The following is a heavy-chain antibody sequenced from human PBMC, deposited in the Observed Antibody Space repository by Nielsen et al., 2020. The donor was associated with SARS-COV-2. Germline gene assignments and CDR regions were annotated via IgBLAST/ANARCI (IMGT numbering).Heavy chain of an antibody. J-gene: IGHJ4*02. CDR3: AKDQVGGYCSSTSCYDEGYFDY. CDR2: ISGSGGST. V-gene: IGHV3-23*01. Sequence: GESLKTPCAASGFPFSSYAMSWVRQAPGKGPEWVSAISGSGGSTYYADSVKGRFTISRDNSKNTLYLQMNSLRAEDTAVYYCAKDQVGGYCSSTSCYDEGYFDYWGQGTLVTVSS. D-gene: IGHD2-2*01. CDR1: GFPFSSYA.